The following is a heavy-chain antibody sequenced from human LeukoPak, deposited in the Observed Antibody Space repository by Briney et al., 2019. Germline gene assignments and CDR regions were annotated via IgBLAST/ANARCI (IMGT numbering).Heavy chain of an antibody. Sequence: GGSLRLSCTASGFTFGDYAMSWVRQAPGKGLEWVGFIRSKAYGGTTEYAASVKGRFTISRDDSKSIAYLQMNSLKTEDTAVYYCTRAPITIDVTRRDYYYYYMDVWGKGTTVTISS. D-gene: IGHD3-3*01. V-gene: IGHV3-49*04. CDR1: GFTFGDYA. CDR3: TRAPITIDVTRRDYYYYYMDV. J-gene: IGHJ6*03. CDR2: IRSKAYGGTT.